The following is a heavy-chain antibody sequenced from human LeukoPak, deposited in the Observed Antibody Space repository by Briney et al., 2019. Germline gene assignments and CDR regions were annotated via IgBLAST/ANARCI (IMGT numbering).Heavy chain of an antibody. CDR1: GSSFTSYW. V-gene: IGHV5-10-1*01. D-gene: IGHD3-22*01. J-gene: IGHJ4*02. CDR2: IDPSDSYT. Sequence: PGASLLISCKGSGSSFTSYWISWVRQLPGKGLEWMGRIDPSDSYTNYSPSFQGHVSISADKSNSTAYLQWSSLKASDTAMYYCARVPKSNYDSSGYSDYWGQGTLVTVSS. CDR3: ARVPKSNYDSSGYSDY.